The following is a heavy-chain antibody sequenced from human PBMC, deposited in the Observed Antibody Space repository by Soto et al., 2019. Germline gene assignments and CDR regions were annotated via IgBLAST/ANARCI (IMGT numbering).Heavy chain of an antibody. CDR2: IIPIFGTA. CDR1: GGTFSSYA. V-gene: IGHV1-69*01. D-gene: IGHD3-22*01. J-gene: IGHJ6*02. Sequence: QVQLVQSGAEVKKPGSSVKVSCKASGGTFSSYAISWVRQAPGQGLEWMGGIIPIFGTANYAQKFQGRVTITGDESTSTAYMELSSLRSEDTAGYYCARDKGNYDSSGYYYGYYYYGMDVWGQGTTVTVSS. CDR3: ARDKGNYDSSGYYYGYYYYGMDV.